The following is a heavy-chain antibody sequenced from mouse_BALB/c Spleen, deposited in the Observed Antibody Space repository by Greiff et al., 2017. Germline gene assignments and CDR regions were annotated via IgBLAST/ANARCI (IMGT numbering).Heavy chain of an antibody. J-gene: IGHJ3*01. CDR3: ARDGNYEAWFAY. D-gene: IGHD2-4*01. Sequence: EVQLVESGGGLVKPGGSLKISCAASGFTFSDYYMYWVRQTPEKRLEWVATISDGGSYTCYTDSVKGRFTMSIDNAKNNLYLQMSSLKSEDTAMYYCARDGNYEAWFAYWGQGTLVTVSA. CDR1: GFTFSDYY. V-gene: IGHV5-4*02. CDR2: ISDGGSYT.